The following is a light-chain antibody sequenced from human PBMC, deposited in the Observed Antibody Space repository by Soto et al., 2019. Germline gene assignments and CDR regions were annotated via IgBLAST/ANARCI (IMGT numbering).Light chain of an antibody. Sequence: EIVMTQSPATLSVSPGERATLSCRASQTVNSNLAWYQQKPGQAPRLLIYVAFSRATGIPARFSGSGSGTDFTLTISSLEPEDFAVYDCQYRSNWPLITFGQGTRLEIK. V-gene: IGKV3-11*01. CDR1: QTVNSN. J-gene: IGKJ5*01. CDR3: QYRSNWPLIT. CDR2: VAF.